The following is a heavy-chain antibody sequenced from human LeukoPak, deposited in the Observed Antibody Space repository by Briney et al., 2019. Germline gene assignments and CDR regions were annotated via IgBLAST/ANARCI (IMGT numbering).Heavy chain of an antibody. CDR1: GFTFSSYA. CDR2: ISTNGGST. D-gene: IGHD4-11*01. V-gene: IGHV3-23*01. Sequence: GGSLRLSCEASGFTFSSYAMSWVRQAPGKGLEWVSGISTNGGSTSYACSVKGRLTISRDTPRNMLYMEMNSLRAEDTAVYFCARGRELTAVSGHYSFDYWGLGTLVSVSS. J-gene: IGHJ4*02. CDR3: ARGRELTAVSGHYSFDY.